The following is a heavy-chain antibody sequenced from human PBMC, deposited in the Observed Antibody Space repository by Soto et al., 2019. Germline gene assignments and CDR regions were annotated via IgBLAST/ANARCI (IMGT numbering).Heavy chain of an antibody. J-gene: IGHJ6*02. Sequence: QITLKESGPTLVKPTQTLTLTCTFSGFSLSTSGVGVGWIRQPPGKALEWLALIYWDDGKHYSSSLKIRLTITKDTTKSQVVLTMTNMDPVDTATYHYAQARQPYYYYGMDVWGQGTTVTVSS. D-gene: IGHD1-1*01. CDR3: AQARQPYYYYGMDV. CDR2: IYWDDGK. CDR1: GFSLSTSGVG. V-gene: IGHV2-5*02.